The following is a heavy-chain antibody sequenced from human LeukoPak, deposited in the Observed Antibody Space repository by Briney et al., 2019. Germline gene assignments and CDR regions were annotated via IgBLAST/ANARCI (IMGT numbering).Heavy chain of an antibody. J-gene: IGHJ4*02. CDR1: GGSFTTDY. CDR3: ARRLPYVKWLRLGGSFDY. D-gene: IGHD5-12*01. CDR2: INHSGST. V-gene: IGHV4-34*01. Sequence: SETLSLTCAVYGGSFTTDYWSWIRQPPGKGLEWIGEINHSGSTNYNPSLKSRLTISVDTSKNQFSLKLNSVTAADTAVYYCARRLPYVKWLRLGGSFDYWGQGTLVTVSS.